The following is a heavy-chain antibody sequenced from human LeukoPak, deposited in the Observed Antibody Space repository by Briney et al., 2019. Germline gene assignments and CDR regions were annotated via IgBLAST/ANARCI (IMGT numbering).Heavy chain of an antibody. Sequence: ASVKVSCKASGYTFTGHYMHWVRQAPGQGLEWMGWINPNSGGTNYAQKFQGRVTMTRDTSISTAYMELSRLRSDDTAVYYCAREPPQWLVLGYDYWGQGTLVTVSS. J-gene: IGHJ4*02. CDR3: AREPPQWLVLGYDY. D-gene: IGHD6-19*01. CDR1: GYTFTGHY. CDR2: INPNSGGT. V-gene: IGHV1-2*02.